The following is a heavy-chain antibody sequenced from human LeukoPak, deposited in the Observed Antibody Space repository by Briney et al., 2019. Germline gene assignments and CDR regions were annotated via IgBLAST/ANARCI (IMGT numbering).Heavy chain of an antibody. CDR3: AKAGRYCSGTSCYLAC. J-gene: IGHJ4*02. D-gene: IGHD2-2*01. CDR1: GFTFSSYW. Sequence: PGGSLRLSCAASGFTFSSYWMSWVRQAPGKGLEWVANINQDGSEKYSVDSVKGRFTISRDNSKTTLYLQMNSLRAVDTAVYYCAKAGRYCSGTSCYLACWGQGTLVTVSS. V-gene: IGHV3-7*03. CDR2: INQDGSEK.